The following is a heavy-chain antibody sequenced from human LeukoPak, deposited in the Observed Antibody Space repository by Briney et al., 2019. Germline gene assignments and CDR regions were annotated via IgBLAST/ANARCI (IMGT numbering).Heavy chain of an antibody. V-gene: IGHV4-39*01. Sequence: PSETLSLTCTVSGGSINNSYYWGWIRQPPGKGLEWIGSIYYSGGTYYNPSLKSRVTISVDTSKNQFSLKLSSVTAADTAVYYCARVGDIVATITLYYYFDYWGQGTLVTVSS. CDR3: ARVGDIVATITLYYYFDY. CDR1: GGSINNSYY. D-gene: IGHD5-12*01. CDR2: IYYSGGT. J-gene: IGHJ4*02.